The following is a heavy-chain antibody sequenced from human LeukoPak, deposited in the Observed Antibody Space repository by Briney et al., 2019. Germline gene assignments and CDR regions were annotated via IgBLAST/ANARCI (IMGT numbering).Heavy chain of an antibody. CDR1: GFTFSTYS. Sequence: GGSLRLSCAASGFTFSTYSMHWVRQAPGKGLEYVSSISSNGDNTYYANSVKGRFTISRDNSKSTLYLQMGSLRAEGMVVYYCARGRGYCGSTGCYTSEYFDYWGQGTLVTVSS. CDR2: ISSNGDNT. CDR3: ARGRGYCGSTGCYTSEYFDY. D-gene: IGHD2-2*02. V-gene: IGHV3-64*01. J-gene: IGHJ4*02.